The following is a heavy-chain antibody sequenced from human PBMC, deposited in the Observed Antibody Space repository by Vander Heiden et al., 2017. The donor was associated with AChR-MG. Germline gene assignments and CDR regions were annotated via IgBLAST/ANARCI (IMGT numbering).Heavy chain of an antibody. CDR1: GGSISNYY. J-gene: IGHJ4*02. Sequence: QVQLQESGPGLVKSSETLSLTCTVSGGSISNYYWSWIRQPPGKGLEWIGYIYYSGSTNYNPSLKSRVTISVDTSKNQFSLKLSSVTAADTAVYYCARLRLQTFDYWGQGTLVTVSS. CDR3: ARLRLQTFDY. V-gene: IGHV4-59*01. CDR2: IYYSGST. D-gene: IGHD6-25*01.